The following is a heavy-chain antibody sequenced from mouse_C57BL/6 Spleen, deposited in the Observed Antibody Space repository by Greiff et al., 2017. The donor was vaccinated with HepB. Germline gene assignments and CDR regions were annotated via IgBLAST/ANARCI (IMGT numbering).Heavy chain of an antibody. V-gene: IGHV5-4*01. J-gene: IGHJ1*03. CDR1: GFTFSSYA. CDR2: ISDGGSYT. CDR3: ARDPRPLRYYWYFDV. D-gene: IGHD1-1*01. Sequence: DVKLVESGGGLVKPGGSLKLSCAASGFTFSSYAMSWVRQTPEKRLEWVATISDGGSYTYYPDNVKGRFTISRDNAKNNLYLQMSHLKSEDTAMYYCARDPRPLRYYWYFDVWGTGTTVTVSS.